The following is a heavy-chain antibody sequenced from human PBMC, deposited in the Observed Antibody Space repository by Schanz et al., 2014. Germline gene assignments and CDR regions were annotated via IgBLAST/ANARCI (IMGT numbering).Heavy chain of an antibody. CDR1: GFTFNSYA. D-gene: IGHD2-15*01. CDR2: ISHSGGSR. J-gene: IGHJ6*02. CDR3: AKGMGYCSGGACCDYYYYGLDV. Sequence: EVQLLDSGGGLVQPGGSLRLSCAASGFTFNSYAMTWVRQAPGKGLEWVSSISHSGGSRYYADSVKGRFTISRDNSENTLYLQMNSLSADDTAGFYCAKGMGYCSGGACCDYYYYGLDVWGQGTTVTVSS. V-gene: IGHV3-23*01.